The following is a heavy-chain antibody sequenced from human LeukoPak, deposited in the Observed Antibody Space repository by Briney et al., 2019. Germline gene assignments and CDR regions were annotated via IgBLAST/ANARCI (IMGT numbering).Heavy chain of an antibody. CDR1: GFTFSSYA. Sequence: GGSLRLSCAASGFTFSSYAMSWVRQAPGKGLEWVSAISGSGGSTYYADSVKGRFTISRDNSKNTLYLQMNSLRAEDTAVYYCAKDTVGPIYCSSTSCPYYYYGVDVWGQGTTVTVSS. D-gene: IGHD2-2*01. CDR3: AKDTVGPIYCSSTSCPYYYYGVDV. V-gene: IGHV3-23*01. J-gene: IGHJ6*02. CDR2: ISGSGGST.